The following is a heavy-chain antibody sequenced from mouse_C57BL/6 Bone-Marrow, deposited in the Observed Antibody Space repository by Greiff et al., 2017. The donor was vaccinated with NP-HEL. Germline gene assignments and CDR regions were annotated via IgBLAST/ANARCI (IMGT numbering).Heavy chain of an antibody. J-gene: IGHJ2*01. D-gene: IGHD2-1*01. Sequence: DVQLVESGGDLVKPGGSLKLSCAASGFTFSSYGMSWVRQTPDKRLEWVATISSGGSYTYYPDSVKGRFTISRDNAKNTLYLQMSSLKSEDTAMYYCARLYYGIFDYWGQGTTLTVSS. V-gene: IGHV5-6*01. CDR3: ARLYYGIFDY. CDR1: GFTFSSYG. CDR2: ISSGGSYT.